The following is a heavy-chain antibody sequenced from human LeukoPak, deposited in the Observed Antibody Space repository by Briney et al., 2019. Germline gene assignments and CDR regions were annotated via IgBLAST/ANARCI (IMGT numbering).Heavy chain of an antibody. CDR2: INPSGGST. J-gene: IGHJ5*02. CDR1: GYTFTSYY. V-gene: IGHV1-46*01. Sequence: ASVKVSCKASGYTFTSYYMHWVRQAPGQGLEWMGIINPSGGSTSYAQKFQGRVTMTRDMSTSTVYMELSSLRSDDTAVYYCARDYYDSTGGNWFDPWGQGTLVTVSS. D-gene: IGHD3-22*01. CDR3: ARDYYDSTGGNWFDP.